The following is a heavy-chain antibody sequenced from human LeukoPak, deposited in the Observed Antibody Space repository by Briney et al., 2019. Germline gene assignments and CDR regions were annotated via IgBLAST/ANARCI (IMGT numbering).Heavy chain of an antibody. Sequence: SEPLSLTCPVSGGSISSYYWSWIRPPPGKGLEWIGYIYYSGSTNYNPSLKSRVTISVDTSKNQFSLKLSSVTAADTAVYYCARHGRGTMVRGVSPHYFDYWGQGTLVTVPS. V-gene: IGHV4-59*08. CDR3: ARHGRGTMVRGVSPHYFDY. D-gene: IGHD3-10*01. CDR1: GGSISSYY. CDR2: IYYSGST. J-gene: IGHJ4*02.